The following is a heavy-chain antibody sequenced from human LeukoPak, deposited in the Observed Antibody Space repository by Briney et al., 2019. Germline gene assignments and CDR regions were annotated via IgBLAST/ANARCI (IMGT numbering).Heavy chain of an antibody. D-gene: IGHD4-23*01. Sequence: PSETLSLTCAVYGGSFSGYYWSWIRRPPGEGLEWLGEINHSGSTNYNPPLKSRVTISVDTSKNQFSLKLSSVTAADTAMYYCAREVADYGGYYYYHYMDVWGKGTTVTISS. V-gene: IGHV4-34*01. CDR2: INHSGST. J-gene: IGHJ6*03. CDR1: GGSFSGYY. CDR3: AREVADYGGYYYYHYMDV.